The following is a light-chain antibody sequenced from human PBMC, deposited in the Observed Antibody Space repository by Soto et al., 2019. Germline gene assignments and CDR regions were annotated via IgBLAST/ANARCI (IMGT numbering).Light chain of an antibody. Sequence: QSVRTQPPSGSGAPGRGVTISCIGSSSNIGSGFDVPWYQQLPGTDPKLLISGKNNRPAGVPDRFSGSKSGTSASLAITGLQAEDEADYCCQSYDSCLPTYLFGTGTK. CDR1: SSNIGSGFD. CDR2: GKN. V-gene: IGLV1-40*01. CDR3: QSYDSCLPTYL. J-gene: IGLJ1*01.